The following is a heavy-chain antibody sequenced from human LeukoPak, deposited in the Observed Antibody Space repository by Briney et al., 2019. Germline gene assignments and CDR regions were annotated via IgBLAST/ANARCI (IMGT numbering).Heavy chain of an antibody. CDR1: GGTFSSYA. V-gene: IGHV1-69*13. CDR2: IIPIFGTA. J-gene: IGHJ4*02. CDR3: ARSYYYDSSGYYSPLDY. D-gene: IGHD3-22*01. Sequence: ASVKVSCKASGGTFSSYAISWVRQAPGQGLEWMGGIIPIFGTANYAQKFQGRVTITADESTSTAYMERSSLRSEDTAVYYCARSYYYDSSGYYSPLDYWGQGTLVTVSS.